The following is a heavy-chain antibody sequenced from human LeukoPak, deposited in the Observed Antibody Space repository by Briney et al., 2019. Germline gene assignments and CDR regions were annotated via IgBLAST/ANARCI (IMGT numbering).Heavy chain of an antibody. V-gene: IGHV3-7*01. D-gene: IGHD3-10*01. J-gene: IGHJ4*02. Sequence: DSVKGRFTISRDNAKNSLYLQMNSLRAEDTAVYYCAREVSNYYGSGSYFADWGQGTLVTVSS. CDR3: AREVSNYYGSGSYFAD.